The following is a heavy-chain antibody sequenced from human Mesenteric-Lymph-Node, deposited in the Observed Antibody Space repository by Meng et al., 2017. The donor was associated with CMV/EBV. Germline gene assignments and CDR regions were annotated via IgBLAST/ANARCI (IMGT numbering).Heavy chain of an antibody. D-gene: IGHD3-3*01. J-gene: IGHJ6*02. CDR2: IKGDGSTT. Sequence: GESLKISCAASGFTFSSYWMHWVRQAPGKGLVWVSRIKGDGSTTNYADSVKGRFTISRDNSKNTLYLQMNSLRAEDTAVYYCAREWGTVRFLEWLPYQSGYYYGMDVWGQGTTVTVSS. CDR1: GFTFSSYW. V-gene: IGHV3-74*01. CDR3: AREWGTVRFLEWLPYQSGYYYGMDV.